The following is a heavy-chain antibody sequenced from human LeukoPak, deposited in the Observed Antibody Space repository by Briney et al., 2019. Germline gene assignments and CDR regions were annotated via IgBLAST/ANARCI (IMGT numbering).Heavy chain of an antibody. CDR3: ARRSDYYGSGSYPFDY. J-gene: IGHJ4*02. CDR1: GGSISSSSYY. V-gene: IGHV4-39*01. D-gene: IGHD3-10*01. CDR2: IYYSGST. Sequence: SETLSLTCTVSGGSISSSSYYWGWIRQPPGKGLEWIGSIYYSGSTYYNPSLKSRVTISVDTSKNQFSLKLSSVTAADTAMYYCARRSDYYGSGSYPFDYWGQGTLVTVSS.